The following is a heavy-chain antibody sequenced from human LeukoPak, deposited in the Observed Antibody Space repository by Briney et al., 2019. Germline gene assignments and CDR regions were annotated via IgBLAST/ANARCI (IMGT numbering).Heavy chain of an antibody. CDR3: ARDPAALGWFDP. CDR1: GGSISSYY. Sequence: PSETLSLTCTVSGGSISSYYWSWIRQPPGKGLEWIGYIYYSGSTNYNPSLKSRVTISVDTPKNQFSLKLSSVTAADTAVYYCARDPAALGWFDPWGQGTLVTVSA. V-gene: IGHV4-59*01. J-gene: IGHJ5*02. D-gene: IGHD3-10*01. CDR2: IYYSGST.